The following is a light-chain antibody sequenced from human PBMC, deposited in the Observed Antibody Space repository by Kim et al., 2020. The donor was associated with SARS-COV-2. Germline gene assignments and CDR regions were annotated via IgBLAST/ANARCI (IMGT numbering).Light chain of an antibody. Sequence: QPVLTQPPSASASLGASVTLTCTLSSGYSNYKVDWYQQRPGKGPRFVMRVGTGGIVGSKGDGIPVRFSVLGSGLNRYLTIKNIQEEDESDYHCGADHGSGSNFFAVFGGGTKLTVL. CDR2: VGTGGIVG. CDR1: SGYSNYK. V-gene: IGLV9-49*01. J-gene: IGLJ2*01. CDR3: GADHGSGSNFFAV.